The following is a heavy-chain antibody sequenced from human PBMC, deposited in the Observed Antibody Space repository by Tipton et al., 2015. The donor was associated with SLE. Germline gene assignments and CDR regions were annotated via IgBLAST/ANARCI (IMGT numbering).Heavy chain of an antibody. CDR2: TYSDGRT. D-gene: IGHD3-9*01. CDR1: GFTFSNYV. CDR3: AKDRQVYDTLTCYYGDVFDY. J-gene: IGHJ4*02. V-gene: IGHV3-23*03. Sequence: GSLRLSCAASGFTFSNYVMSWVRQDPGKGLEWDSLTYSDGRTYYSDSVKGRFTISRDNSKNTLYLQMNSLRAEDTAVYYCAKDRQVYDTLTCYYGDVFDYCGLVSLVTFFS.